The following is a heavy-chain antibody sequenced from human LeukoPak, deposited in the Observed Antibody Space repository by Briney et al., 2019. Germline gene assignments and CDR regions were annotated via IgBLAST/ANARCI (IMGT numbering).Heavy chain of an antibody. V-gene: IGHV3-7*01. Sequence: PGGSLRLSCAASGFTFSSYWMSWVRQAPGKGLEWVATIRQDGSQKHYVDSVKGRFTISRDNARNSLYLQMNSLRAEDTAVYYCARDGLAAATLHWCFDLWGRGTLVTVSS. CDR3: ARDGLAAATLHWCFDL. J-gene: IGHJ2*01. CDR1: GFTFSSYW. CDR2: IRQDGSQK. D-gene: IGHD2-15*01.